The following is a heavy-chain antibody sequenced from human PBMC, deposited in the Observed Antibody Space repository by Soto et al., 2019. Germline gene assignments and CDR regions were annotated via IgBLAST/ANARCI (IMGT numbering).Heavy chain of an antibody. CDR1: GYTFTSYG. CDR2: ISAYNGNT. J-gene: IGHJ4*01. V-gene: IGHV1-18*04. Sequence: ASVKVSCKASGYTFTSYGISWVRQAPGQGLEWMGWISAYNGNTNYAQKPQGRVTMTTXTXXSXXXMXLXXLRSDDTAVYYCARVGSDSSGWYVFDYWG. D-gene: IGHD6-19*01. CDR3: ARVGSDSSGWYVFDY.